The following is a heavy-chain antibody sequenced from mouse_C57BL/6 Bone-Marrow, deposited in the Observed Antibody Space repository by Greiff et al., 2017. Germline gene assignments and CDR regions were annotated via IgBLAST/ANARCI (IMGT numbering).Heavy chain of an antibody. J-gene: IGHJ4*01. Sequence: VQLQQPGAELVMPGASVKLSCKASGYTFTSYWMHWVKQRPGQGLEWIGEIDPSDSYTTYNQKFKGKSTLTVDKSSSTAYMQLSSLTSEDSAVYYCARDGSSYNYAMDYWGQGTSVTVSS. CDR2: IDPSDSYT. V-gene: IGHV1-69*01. CDR3: ARDGSSYNYAMDY. CDR1: GYTFTSYW. D-gene: IGHD1-1*01.